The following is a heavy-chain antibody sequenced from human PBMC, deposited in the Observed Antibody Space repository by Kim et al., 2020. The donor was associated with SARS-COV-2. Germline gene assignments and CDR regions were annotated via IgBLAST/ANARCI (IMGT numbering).Heavy chain of an antibody. D-gene: IGHD2-15*01. V-gene: IGHV1-3*01. CDR1: GYTFTSYA. CDR3: ARAPGSTPIDY. CDR2: IDAGNGNT. J-gene: IGHJ4*02. Sequence: ASVKVSCKASGYTFTSYAIHWVRQAPGQRLDWMGWIDAGNGNTKYSQKFQGRVTITRDTSASTAYMELSSLRSEDTAVFYCARAPGSTPIDYWGQGTLVTVSS.